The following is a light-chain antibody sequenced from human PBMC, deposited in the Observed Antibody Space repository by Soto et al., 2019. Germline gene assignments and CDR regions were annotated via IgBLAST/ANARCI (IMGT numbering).Light chain of an antibody. V-gene: IGLV2-8*01. CDR1: SNDVGSYNY. J-gene: IGLJ2*01. Sequence: QSALTQPPSASGSPGQSVTISCTGASNDVGSYNYVSWYQQHPGKAPKLMIYEVTKRPSGVPDRFSGSKSGNTASLTVSGLQTDDEADYYCSSYAGTNIVLFGGGTKVTVL. CDR3: SSYAGTNIVL. CDR2: EVT.